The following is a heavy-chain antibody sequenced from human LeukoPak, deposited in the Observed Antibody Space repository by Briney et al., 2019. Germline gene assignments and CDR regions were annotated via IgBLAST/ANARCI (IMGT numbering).Heavy chain of an antibody. J-gene: IGHJ3*02. CDR2: IHSDGIST. V-gene: IGHV3-74*03. CDR1: GFTFSNTW. CDR3: ARDLGSGIDI. D-gene: IGHD3-3*01. Sequence: GGSLRLSCAASGFTFSNTWMHWVRQAPGKGLVWVSRIHSDGISTTYADSVKGRFTISRDNAKNSLYLQMNSLRAEDTAVYYCARDLGSGIDIWGQGTMVTVSS.